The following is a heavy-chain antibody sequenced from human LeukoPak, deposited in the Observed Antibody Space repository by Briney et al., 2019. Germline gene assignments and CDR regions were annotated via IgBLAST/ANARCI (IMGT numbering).Heavy chain of an antibody. CDR1: GFTFSSYG. D-gene: IGHD5-18*01. J-gene: IGHJ4*02. Sequence: GGSLRLSCAASGFTFSSYGMHWVRQAPGKGLEWVAFIRYDGSNKYYADSVKGRFTISRDNSKNTLYLQMNSLRAEDTAVYYCATPLSRGYSYGSLFDYWGQGTLVTVSS. V-gene: IGHV3-30*02. CDR2: IRYDGSNK. CDR3: ATPLSRGYSYGSLFDY.